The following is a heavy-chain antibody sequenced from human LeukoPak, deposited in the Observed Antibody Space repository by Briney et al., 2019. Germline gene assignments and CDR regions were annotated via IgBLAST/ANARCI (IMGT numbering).Heavy chain of an antibody. V-gene: IGHV1-2*02. D-gene: IGHD3-22*01. CDR3: ARTMTNYYYYYMDV. CDR2: INPNSGGT. Sequence: ASVKVSCKASGYTFTGYYMHWVRQAPGQGLEWMGWINPNSGGTNYAQKFQGRVTMTGDTSISTAYMELSRLRSDDTAVYYCARTMTNYYYYYMDVWGKGTTVTVSS. CDR1: GYTFTGYY. J-gene: IGHJ6*03.